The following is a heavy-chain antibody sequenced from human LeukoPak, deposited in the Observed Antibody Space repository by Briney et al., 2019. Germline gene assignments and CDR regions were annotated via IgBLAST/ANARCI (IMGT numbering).Heavy chain of an antibody. D-gene: IGHD2/OR15-2a*01. CDR2: IYYSGST. J-gene: IGHJ3*02. V-gene: IGHV4-59*08. CDR3: ARPLDYFYTDAFDI. Sequence: XGXXYIYYSGSTNYNPSLKSRVTISVDTSKNQFSLKLSSVTAADTAVYYCARPLDYFYTDAFDIWGQGTMVTVSS.